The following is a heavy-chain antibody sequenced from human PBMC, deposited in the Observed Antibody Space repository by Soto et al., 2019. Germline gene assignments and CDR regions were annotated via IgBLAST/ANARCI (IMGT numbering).Heavy chain of an antibody. CDR3: ARGEADSRNGGHYYYYMDV. J-gene: IGHJ6*03. Sequence: GGSLRLSCAASGFTVSSNYMSWVRQAPGKGLEWVSVIYSGGSTYYADSVKGRFTISRHNSKNTLYLQMNSLRAEDTAVYYCARGEADSRNGGHYYYYMDVWGKGTTVTVSS. CDR1: GFTVSSNY. CDR2: IYSGGST. V-gene: IGHV3-53*04. D-gene: IGHD2-8*01.